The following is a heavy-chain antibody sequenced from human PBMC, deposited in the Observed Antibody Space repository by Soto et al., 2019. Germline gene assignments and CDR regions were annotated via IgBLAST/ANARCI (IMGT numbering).Heavy chain of an antibody. CDR3: AKILGSVVRGGYYYYGMDV. J-gene: IGHJ6*02. CDR2: ISGSGGST. CDR1: GFTFSSYA. D-gene: IGHD3-10*01. Sequence: EVQLLESGGGLVQPGGSLRLSCAASGFTFSSYAMSWVRQAPGKGLEWVSAISGSGGSTYYADSVKGRFTISRDNSKNTLYLQMNSLRAEDTAVYYCAKILGSVVRGGYYYYGMDVWGQGTTVTVSS. V-gene: IGHV3-23*01.